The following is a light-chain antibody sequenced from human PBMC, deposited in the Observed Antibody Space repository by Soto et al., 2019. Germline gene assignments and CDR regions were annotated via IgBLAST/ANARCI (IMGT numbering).Light chain of an antibody. CDR2: GAS. CDR1: QSVSSSY. J-gene: IGKJ4*01. V-gene: IGKV3-20*01. CDR3: QQYGSFPPT. Sequence: EIVLTQSPGTLSLSPGERATLSCRASQSVSSSYLAWYQQKPGQAPRLLIYGASSRATGIPDRFSGSGSGTDFTLTISRLEPEDFAVYYCQQYGSFPPTFGGGTEVEIK.